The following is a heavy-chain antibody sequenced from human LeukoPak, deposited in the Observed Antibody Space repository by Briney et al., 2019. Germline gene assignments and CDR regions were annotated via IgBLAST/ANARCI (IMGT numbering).Heavy chain of an antibody. D-gene: IGHD2-21*02. J-gene: IGHJ3*02. CDR1: GFTFSNAW. Sequence: GGSLRLSCAASGFTFSNAWMSWVRQAPGKGLEWVGRIKSKTDGGTTDYAAPVKGRFTISRDDSKNTLYLQMNSLKTEDTAVYYCTTECGGGDCYAGDAFDIWGQGTMVTVSS. CDR3: TTECGGGDCYAGDAFDI. V-gene: IGHV3-15*01. CDR2: IKSKTDGGTT.